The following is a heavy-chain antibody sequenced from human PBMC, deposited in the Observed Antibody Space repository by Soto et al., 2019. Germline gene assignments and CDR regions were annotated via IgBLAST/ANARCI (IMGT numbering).Heavy chain of an antibody. Sequence: QAQLQTSGPGLVKPSEILSLTCTVSSVSINSFTNHYCSWIRQPPGKGLELVGYISKSGFTRYNPSLSSRVTLSVDTSKNQFSLKLSSVTAADTALYFCATQGFWKLHGLVDDWGQGTMVTVSS. CDR1: SVSINSFTNHY. CDR3: ATQGFWKLHGLVDD. CDR2: ISKSGFT. J-gene: IGHJ4*01. V-gene: IGHV4-59*08. D-gene: IGHD3-10*01.